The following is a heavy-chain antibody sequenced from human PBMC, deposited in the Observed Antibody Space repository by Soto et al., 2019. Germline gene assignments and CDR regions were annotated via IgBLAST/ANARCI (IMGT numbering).Heavy chain of an antibody. D-gene: IGHD1-1*01. V-gene: IGHV1-18*01. CDR1: GYAFTTYG. CDR3: ARGRYGDY. Sequence: QVHLVQSGAEVKKPGASVKVFCKGSGYAFTTYGITWGRQAPGQGLEWMGWISAHNGNTNYAQKLQGRVTVTRDTSTSTAYMELRSLRSDDTAVYYCARGRYGDYWGEGALVTVSS. J-gene: IGHJ4*02. CDR2: ISAHNGNT.